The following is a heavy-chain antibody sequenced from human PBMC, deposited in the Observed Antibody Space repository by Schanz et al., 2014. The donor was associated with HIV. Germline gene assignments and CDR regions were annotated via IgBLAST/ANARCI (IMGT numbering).Heavy chain of an antibody. V-gene: IGHV1-69*13. CDR2: IIPVFGTT. J-gene: IGHJ3*02. Sequence: QVQLVQSGPEVKRPGASVRVSCKASGGTFMTYAISWVRQAPGQGLEWMGGIIPVFGTTNYAQKFQGRVTITADQSTSTGYMELSRLDSEDTAVYYCATSTPYRYDPDAFDIWGQGTLVTVSS. D-gene: IGHD3-16*02. CDR3: ATSTPYRYDPDAFDI. CDR1: GGTFMTYA.